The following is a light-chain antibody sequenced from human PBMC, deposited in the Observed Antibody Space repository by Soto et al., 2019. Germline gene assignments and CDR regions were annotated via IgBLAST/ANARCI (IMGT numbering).Light chain of an antibody. CDR1: QGIRDD. V-gene: IGKV1-6*01. J-gene: IGKJ1*01. CDR2: AAS. CDR3: QQYNSYSRT. Sequence: AIQMTQSPSSLSASVGDRVTITCRASQGIRDDLGWYQQKPGKAPKLLIYAASSLQSGVPSRFSGSGSGTDFTLTISSMQPDDFATYYCQQYNSYSRTFGQGTKVDIK.